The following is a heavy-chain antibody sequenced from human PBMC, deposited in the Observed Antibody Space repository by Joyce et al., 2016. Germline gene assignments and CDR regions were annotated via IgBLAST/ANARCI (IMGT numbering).Heavy chain of an antibody. CDR1: GGSISGYF. D-gene: IGHD6-19*01. Sequence: QVQLQESGPGLVKPSETLSLTCTVSGGSISGYFWSWIRQPAGKGLQWIGRIYPSGCTNYNPSLKSRVTMSVDTSKNQFSLRLNSVTAADTAVYYCARDIGWFSSWGQGTTVTVSS. CDR3: ARDIGWFSS. CDR2: IYPSGCT. J-gene: IGHJ6*02. V-gene: IGHV4-4*07.